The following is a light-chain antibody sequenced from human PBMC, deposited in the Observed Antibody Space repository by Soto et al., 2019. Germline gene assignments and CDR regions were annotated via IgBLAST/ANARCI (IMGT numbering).Light chain of an antibody. CDR1: QNITTW. Sequence: DIQMTQSPSTLSASVGDRVTITCRASQNITTWLAWYQQKPGKAPNLLIYKASNLENGVPSRFRGNGSGTEFTLTISSLQPDDFASYYCQQYNSELWTFGQGTKVEIK. CDR3: QQYNSELWT. J-gene: IGKJ1*01. CDR2: KAS. V-gene: IGKV1-5*03.